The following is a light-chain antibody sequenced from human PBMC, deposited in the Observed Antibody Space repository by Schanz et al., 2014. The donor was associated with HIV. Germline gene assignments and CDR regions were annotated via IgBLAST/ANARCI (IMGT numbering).Light chain of an antibody. CDR3: CSYAGSNNLV. Sequence: QSALTQPASVSGSPGQSITISCTGTSDDVGGYNYVSWFQQHPGKAPKLIIYDVSSRPSGVSNRFSGSKSGNTASLTISGLQAEDEADYYCCSYAGSNNLVFGGGTKLTVL. J-gene: IGLJ2*01. V-gene: IGLV2-14*01. CDR1: SDDVGGYNY. CDR2: DVS.